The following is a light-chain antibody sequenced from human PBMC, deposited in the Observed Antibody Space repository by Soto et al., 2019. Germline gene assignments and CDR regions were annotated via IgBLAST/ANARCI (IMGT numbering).Light chain of an antibody. CDR2: DAS. CDR1: QSVSKW. J-gene: IGKJ1*01. V-gene: IGKV1-5*01. CDR3: QQYSRYWT. Sequence: DIQMTQSPSTLSASVGDRVTITCRASQSVSKWLAWYQQKPGKAPNLLIYDASTLQSGVPPRFSGSGSGTEFTLTVSSLQHDDFATYYCQQYSRYWTFGQGTKVEVK.